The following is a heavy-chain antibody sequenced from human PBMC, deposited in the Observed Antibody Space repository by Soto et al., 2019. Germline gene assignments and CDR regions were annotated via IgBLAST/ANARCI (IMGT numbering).Heavy chain of an antibody. CDR3: VKPYGDTSWGDY. CDR2: INQDGSVK. J-gene: IGHJ4*02. V-gene: IGHV3-7*03. D-gene: IGHD4-17*01. CDR1: GFTLGTFH. Sequence: EVQLVESGGDLVQPGGSLRLSCAASGFTLGTFHMSWLRQAPGQGLEWVANINQDGSVKYYVDSVKGRFTISRDNGKNSLYLQMNSLRADDTAVYYCVKPYGDTSWGDYWGQGTLVTVSS.